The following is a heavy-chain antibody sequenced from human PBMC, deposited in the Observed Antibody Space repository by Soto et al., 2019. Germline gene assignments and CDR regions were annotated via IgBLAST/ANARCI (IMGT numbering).Heavy chain of an antibody. CDR3: AKDPSRRGGCFDY. D-gene: IGHD6-19*01. J-gene: IGHJ4*02. V-gene: IGHV3-23*01. CDR1: GFTFSSYA. Sequence: PGGSLRLSCAASGFTFSSYAMSWVRQAPGKGLEWVSAISGSGVNTYYADSVKGRFTISRDNSKNTLYLQMNSLRAEDTALYYCAKDPSRRGGCFDYWGQGTLVTVSS. CDR2: ISGSGVNT.